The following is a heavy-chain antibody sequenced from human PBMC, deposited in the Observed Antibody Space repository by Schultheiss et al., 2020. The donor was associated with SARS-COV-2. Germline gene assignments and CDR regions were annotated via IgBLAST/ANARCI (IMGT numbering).Heavy chain of an antibody. V-gene: IGHV4-61*05. CDR1: GGSISSSSYY. J-gene: IGHJ6*02. CDR2: IYYSGST. CDR3: ARAELLPFYYYGMDV. Sequence: SETLSLTCTVSGGSISSSSYYWGWIRQPPGKGLEWIGYIYYSGSTNYNPSLKSRVTMSVDTSKNQFSLKLSSVTAADTAVYYCARAELLPFYYYGMDVWGQGTTVTVSS. D-gene: IGHD1-7*01.